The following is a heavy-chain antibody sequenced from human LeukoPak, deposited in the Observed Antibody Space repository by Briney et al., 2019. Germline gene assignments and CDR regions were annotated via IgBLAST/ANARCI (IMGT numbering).Heavy chain of an antibody. V-gene: IGHV3-30*18. CDR2: ISYDGSNK. CDR3: TKSGIAAAGSLVYFDY. J-gene: IGHJ4*02. CDR1: GFTFSSYG. D-gene: IGHD6-13*01. Sequence: GGSLRLSCAASGFTFSSYGMHWVRQAPGKGLECVAVISYDGSNKYYADSVKGRFTISRDNSKNTLYLQMNSLRAEDTAVYYCTKSGIAAAGSLVYFDYWGQGTLVTAS.